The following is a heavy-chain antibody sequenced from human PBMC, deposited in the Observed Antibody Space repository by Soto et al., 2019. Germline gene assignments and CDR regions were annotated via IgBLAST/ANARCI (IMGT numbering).Heavy chain of an antibody. J-gene: IGHJ6*02. CDR2: IIPILGTA. Sequence: QVQLVQSGAEVKKPGSSVKVSCKASGATFTSYAISWWRRAPGQGLEGMGGIIPILGTANYAQKFQGRVTITADESTSTAYMELSSLRSEDTAVYYCARVWVVPAAIPYYGMDVWGQGTTVTVSS. V-gene: IGHV1-69*01. CDR1: GATFTSYA. D-gene: IGHD2-2*01. CDR3: ARVWVVPAAIPYYGMDV.